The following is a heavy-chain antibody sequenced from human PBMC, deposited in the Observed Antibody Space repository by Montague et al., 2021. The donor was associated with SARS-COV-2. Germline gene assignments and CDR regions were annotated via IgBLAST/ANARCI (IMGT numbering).Heavy chain of an antibody. CDR2: LYYTGGA. CDR3: ARVPDSGTYWSGDY. J-gene: IGHJ4*02. Sequence: SETLSLTCTVSGGSIGNWTYYWGWVRQPPGKGLEWIASLYYTGGAFYNPSLMSRVTKSFDTSKNQISLNLASVTAADTAAYYRARVPDSGTYWSGDYWGQGTLVTVSS. D-gene: IGHD1-26*01. V-gene: IGHV4-39*07. CDR1: GGSIGNWTYY.